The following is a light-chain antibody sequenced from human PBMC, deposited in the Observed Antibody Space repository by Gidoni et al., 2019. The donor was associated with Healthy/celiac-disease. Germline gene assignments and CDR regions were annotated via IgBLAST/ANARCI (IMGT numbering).Light chain of an antibody. J-gene: IGKJ1*01. CDR2: GAS. CDR1: QSVSSSY. V-gene: IGKV3-20*01. Sequence: DIVLTQSPGTLSLSPGESATLSCRASQSVSSSYLAWYQQKPGQAPRLLIYGASSRATGIPDRFSGSGSGTDFTLTISRLEPEDFAVYYCQQYGSSSWTFXQXTKVEIK. CDR3: QQYGSSSWT.